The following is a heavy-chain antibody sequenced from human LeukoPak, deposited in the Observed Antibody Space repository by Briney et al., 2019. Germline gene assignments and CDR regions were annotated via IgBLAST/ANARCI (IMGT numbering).Heavy chain of an antibody. J-gene: IGHJ5*02. D-gene: IGHD5-12*01. CDR3: ARSEVADPETENWFDP. Sequence: GASVKVSCKASGYTFTSYGISWVRQAPGQGLEWMGWISAYNGNTNYAQKLQGRVTMTTDTSTSTAYMELRSLRSDDTAVYYCARSEVADPETENWFDPWGQGTLVTVSS. CDR1: GYTFTSYG. V-gene: IGHV1-18*01. CDR2: ISAYNGNT.